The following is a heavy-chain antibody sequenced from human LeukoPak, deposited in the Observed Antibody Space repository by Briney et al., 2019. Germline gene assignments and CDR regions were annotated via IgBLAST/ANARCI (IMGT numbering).Heavy chain of an antibody. Sequence: ASVKVSCKASGYTFTGYYMHWVRQAPGQGLEWMGWINPNSGGTNYAQKFQGRVTMTRDTSISTAYMELSRLRSDDTDVYYCARGDTMIVVVPQPLYYYHGMDVWGQGTTVTVSS. CDR2: INPNSGGT. D-gene: IGHD3-22*01. CDR1: GYTFTGYY. V-gene: IGHV1-2*02. CDR3: ARGDTMIVVVPQPLYYYHGMDV. J-gene: IGHJ6*02.